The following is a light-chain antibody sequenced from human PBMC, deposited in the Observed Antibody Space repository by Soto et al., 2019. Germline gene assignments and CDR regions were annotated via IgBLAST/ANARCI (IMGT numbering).Light chain of an antibody. V-gene: IGKV3-20*01. J-gene: IGKJ3*01. CDR3: HHYDNSPPFP. CDR1: QSINNRY. CDR2: GAS. Sequence: EIVLTQSPGTLSLSPGERAILSCRASQSINNRYLAWYQQMPGRAPRLLIHGASSRAAGIPDRFSGSGSGTDFTLTINRLEPEDVAVYYCHHYDNSPPFPFGPGTTVDI.